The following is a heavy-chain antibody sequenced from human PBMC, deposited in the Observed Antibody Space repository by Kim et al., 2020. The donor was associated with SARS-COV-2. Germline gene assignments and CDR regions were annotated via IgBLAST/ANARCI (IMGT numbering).Heavy chain of an antibody. V-gene: IGHV1-3*01. D-gene: IGHD2-2*01. CDR3: ARDQGIYCSSTSCSYGMDV. J-gene: IGHJ6*02. CDR2: INAGNGNT. Sequence: ASVKVSCKASGYTFTSYAMHWVRQAPGQRLEWMGWINAGNGNTKYSQKFQGRVTITRDTSASTAYMELSSLRSEDTAVYYCARDQGIYCSSTSCSYGMDVWGQGTTVTVSS. CDR1: GYTFTSYA.